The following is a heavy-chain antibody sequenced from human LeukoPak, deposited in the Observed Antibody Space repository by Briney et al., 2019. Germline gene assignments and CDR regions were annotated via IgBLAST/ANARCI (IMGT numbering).Heavy chain of an antibody. J-gene: IGHJ4*02. Sequence: PGGSLRLSCAASGFTFSNAWMSWVRQAPGKGLEWVGRIKSKTDGGTTDYAAPVKGRFTISGDDSKNTLYLQMNSLKTEDTAVYYCTTERYYDFWSGYSWNFDYWGQGTLVTVSS. CDR1: GFTFSNAW. CDR3: TTERYYDFWSGYSWNFDY. CDR2: IKSKTDGGTT. V-gene: IGHV3-15*01. D-gene: IGHD3-3*01.